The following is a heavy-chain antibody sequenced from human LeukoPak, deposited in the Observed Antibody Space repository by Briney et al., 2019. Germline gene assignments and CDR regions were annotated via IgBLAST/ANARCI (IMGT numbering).Heavy chain of an antibody. CDR3: AKDKGSGSLYYFDY. CDR2: IPLDGSNK. Sequence: QPGGSLRLSCAASGFTFSNFGMHWVRQAPGKGLEWVAFIPLDGSNKYYADSMKGRFTISRDNSKNTLYLQMNSLRTEDTAVYYCAKDKGSGSLYYFDYWGQGTLVTVSS. J-gene: IGHJ4*02. D-gene: IGHD3-10*01. CDR1: GFTFSNFG. V-gene: IGHV3-30*02.